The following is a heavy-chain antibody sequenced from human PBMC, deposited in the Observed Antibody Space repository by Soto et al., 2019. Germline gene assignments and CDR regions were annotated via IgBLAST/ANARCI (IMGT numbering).Heavy chain of an antibody. CDR1: GDGYMSSY. D-gene: IGHD6-13*01. Sequence: ASGDGYMSSYRRWVQQAPGQGLEWIGIINPNGGSTNYAQKFRGRVTMARDTSTSTVYMDLSSLRSDDTAVYYCARDLAAADYWGQGTLVTVSS. CDR3: ARDLAAADY. J-gene: IGHJ4*02. V-gene: IGHV1-46*01. CDR2: INPNGGST.